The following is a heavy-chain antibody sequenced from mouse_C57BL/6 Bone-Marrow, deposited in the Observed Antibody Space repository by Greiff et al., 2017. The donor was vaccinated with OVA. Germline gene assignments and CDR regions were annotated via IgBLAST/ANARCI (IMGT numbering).Heavy chain of an antibody. Sequence: VQLQQSGPELVKPGASVKMSCKASGYTFTDYNMHWVKQSHGKSLEWIGYINPNNGGTSYNQKFKGKATLTVNKSSSTAYMELRSLTSEDSAVYYCARWHYGSSYDLDWYFDVWGTGTTVTVSS. CDR2: INPNNGGT. D-gene: IGHD1-1*01. CDR1: GYTFTDYN. J-gene: IGHJ1*03. V-gene: IGHV1-22*01. CDR3: ARWHYGSSYDLDWYFDV.